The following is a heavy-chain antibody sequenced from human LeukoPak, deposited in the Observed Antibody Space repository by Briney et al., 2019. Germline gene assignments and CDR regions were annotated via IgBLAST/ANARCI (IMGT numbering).Heavy chain of an antibody. D-gene: IGHD4/OR15-4a*01. CDR1: GGSFSGYY. CDR2: INHSGST. V-gene: IGHV4-34*01. Sequence: SETLSLTCAVYGGSFSGYYWSWIRQPPGKGLEWIGEINHSGSTNYNPSLKSRVTISVDTSKNQFSLKLSSVTAADTAVYYCVRVYGGYLDYWGQGTLVTVSS. CDR3: VRVYGGYLDY. J-gene: IGHJ4*02.